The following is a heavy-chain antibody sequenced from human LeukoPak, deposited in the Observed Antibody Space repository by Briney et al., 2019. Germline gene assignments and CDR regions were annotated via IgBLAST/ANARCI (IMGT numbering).Heavy chain of an antibody. Sequence: GGSLRLSCVASGFTFSSYAVSWFRQAPGKGLVWVSRINSDGSSTNYADSVKGRFTISRDNAKNTLYLQMNSLRDEDTAVYYCARPSQLALFNYWGQGTLVTVSS. CDR3: ARPSQLALFNY. V-gene: IGHV3-74*01. CDR2: INSDGSST. D-gene: IGHD6-13*01. J-gene: IGHJ4*02. CDR1: GFTFSSYA.